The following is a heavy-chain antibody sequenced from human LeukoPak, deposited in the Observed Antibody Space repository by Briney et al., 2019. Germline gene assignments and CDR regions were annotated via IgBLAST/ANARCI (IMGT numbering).Heavy chain of an antibody. CDR3: ARGWDYDSGGRPTAYVY. V-gene: IGHV1-69*13. Sequence: SVKVSCKASGGTFSNYAINWVRQAPGQGLEWMGGIIPIFGTANYAQKFQGKVTITADESTSTAYVELSSLRSEDTAIYYCARGWDYDSGGRPTAYVYWGQGTLVSVSS. D-gene: IGHD3-22*01. J-gene: IGHJ4*02. CDR2: IIPIFGTA. CDR1: GGTFSNYA.